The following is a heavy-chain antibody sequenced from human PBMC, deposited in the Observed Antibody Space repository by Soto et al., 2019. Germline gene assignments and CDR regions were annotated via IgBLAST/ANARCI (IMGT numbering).Heavy chain of an antibody. Sequence: DVQLVESGGGLVQPGGSLRLSCVASGFTFSSSEMYWVRQAPGKGLEWVSYIHPAGQPIFYADSVKGRFTISRDNAKNSLYLQMNSLRAEDMAVYYCARRGSSWGQGTMVTVSS. CDR2: IHPAGQPI. V-gene: IGHV3-48*03. CDR3: ARRGSS. J-gene: IGHJ3*01. D-gene: IGHD2-2*01. CDR1: GFTFSSSE.